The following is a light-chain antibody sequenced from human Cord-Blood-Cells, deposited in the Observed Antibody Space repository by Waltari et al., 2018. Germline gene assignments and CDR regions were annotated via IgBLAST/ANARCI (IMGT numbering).Light chain of an antibody. CDR3: QKYGSSLLT. CDR2: GAS. Sequence: EIVLTQSPGTLSLSPGERATLSCRASQSVSSSYLAWYQQKPGQAPRLLIYGASSRATGIPDRFSGSGSGTVFTLTISRLEPEDFAVYYCQKYGSSLLTFGGGTKVEIK. J-gene: IGKJ4*01. CDR1: QSVSSSY. V-gene: IGKV3-20*01.